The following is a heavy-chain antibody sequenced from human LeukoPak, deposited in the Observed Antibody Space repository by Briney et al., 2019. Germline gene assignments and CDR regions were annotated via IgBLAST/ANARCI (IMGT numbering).Heavy chain of an antibody. D-gene: IGHD6-13*01. CDR3: ARDLGYSSSSGY. Sequence: GGSLRLSCAASGFTFSSYSMNWVRQAPGKGLEWVSSISSSSSYIYYADSVKGRFTIPRDNAKNSLYLQMNSLRAEDTAVYYCARDLGYSSSSGYWGQGTLVTVSS. J-gene: IGHJ4*02. V-gene: IGHV3-21*01. CDR1: GFTFSSYS. CDR2: ISSSSSYI.